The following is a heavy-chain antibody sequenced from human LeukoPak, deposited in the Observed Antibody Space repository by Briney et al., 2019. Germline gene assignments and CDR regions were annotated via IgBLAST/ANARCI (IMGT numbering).Heavy chain of an antibody. CDR2: IYHSGST. J-gene: IGHJ5*02. D-gene: IGHD5-24*01. Sequence: SETLSLTCTVSGGSISSGGYYWSWIRQPPGKGLEWIGYIYHSGSTYYNPSLKSRVTISVDRSKNQFSLKLSSVTAADTAVYYCARDRVWFDPWGQGTLVTVSS. CDR3: ARDRVWFDP. CDR1: GGSISSGGYY. V-gene: IGHV4-30-2*01.